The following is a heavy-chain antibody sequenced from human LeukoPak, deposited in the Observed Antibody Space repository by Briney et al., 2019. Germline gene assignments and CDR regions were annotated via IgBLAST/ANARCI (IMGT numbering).Heavy chain of an antibody. CDR1: GFTFSSYA. V-gene: IGHV3-23*01. D-gene: IGHD6-13*01. J-gene: IGHJ4*02. CDR2: ISGGGGST. CDR3: AKRHSSSWCFDY. Sequence: PGGSLRLSCAASGFTFSSYAMSWVRQAPGKGLEWVSAISGGGGSTYYADSVKGRFTISRDNSKNTLYLQMNSLRAEDTAVYYCAKRHSSSWCFDYWGQGTLVTVSS.